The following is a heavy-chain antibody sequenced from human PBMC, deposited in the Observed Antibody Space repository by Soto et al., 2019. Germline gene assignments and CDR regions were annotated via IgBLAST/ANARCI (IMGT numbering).Heavy chain of an antibody. CDR1: GFTFSSYS. CDR2: ISTSSSTT. J-gene: IGHJ6*02. CDR3: ARYRTGRRQPFIVVGVAFENTRGMDV. V-gene: IGHV3-48*02. D-gene: IGHD2-15*01. Sequence: PGGSLRLSCAASGFTFSSYSMNWVRQAPGKGLEWVSCISTSSSTTYYADSVKGRFTISRDNSKNSLYLQMNSLRDEDTAVYYCARYRTGRRQPFIVVGVAFENTRGMDVWGQGTTVTVSS.